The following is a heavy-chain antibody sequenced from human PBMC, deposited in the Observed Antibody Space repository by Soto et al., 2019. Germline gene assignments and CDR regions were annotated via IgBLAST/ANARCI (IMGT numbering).Heavy chain of an antibody. Sequence: EVQLLESGGGLVQPGGSLRLSCAASGVTFSTYAMSWVRQAPGKGLEWVSAISRSGGSTYYADSVKGRFTVSRDNPENMLYLQMNSLRAEDTAVYFCAKGSASTYYFDSWGQGTRVTVSS. D-gene: IGHD6-19*01. CDR2: ISRSGGST. J-gene: IGHJ4*02. V-gene: IGHV3-23*01. CDR3: AKGSASTYYFDS. CDR1: GVTFSTYA.